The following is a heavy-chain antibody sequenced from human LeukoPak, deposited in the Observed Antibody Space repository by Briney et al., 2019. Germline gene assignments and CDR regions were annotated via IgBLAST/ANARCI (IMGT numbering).Heavy chain of an antibody. V-gene: IGHV1-2*02. D-gene: IGHD3-9*01. CDR2: INPNSGGT. CDR3: ARAFCPNNLRYCDWPSRRTPYYFDY. J-gene: IGHJ4*02. CDR1: GYTFTGYY. Sequence: ASVKLSCKASGYTFTGYYMHWVRKAHGQGLEWMRWINPNSGGTNYAQKCQGRVTMTRDTSISTAYMELSGLRSNDTVLYYCARAFCPNNLRYCDWPSRRTPYYFDYWGQGTLVTVSS.